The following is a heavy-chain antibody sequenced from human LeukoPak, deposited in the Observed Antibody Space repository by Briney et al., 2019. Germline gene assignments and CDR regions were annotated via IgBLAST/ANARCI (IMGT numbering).Heavy chain of an antibody. J-gene: IGHJ5*02. D-gene: IGHD4-17*01. CDR1: GGTFSNYA. CDR2: IIPIFGTA. CDR3: ARTVTGLDWFDR. V-gene: IGHV1-69*13. Sequence: GASVKVSCKASGGTFSNYAISWVRHAPGQGLEWMGGIIPIFGTANYAQKFHGRVTTTADESTSTAYMGLSSLRSEDTAVYYCARTVTGLDWFDRWGQGTLVTVSS.